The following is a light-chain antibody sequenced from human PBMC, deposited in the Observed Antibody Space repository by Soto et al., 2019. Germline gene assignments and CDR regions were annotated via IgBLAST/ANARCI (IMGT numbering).Light chain of an antibody. CDR3: QQARSFPVT. V-gene: IGKV1D-12*01. J-gene: IGKJ5*01. CDR1: QDVGRW. CDR2: ATS. Sequence: DIQMTQSPSSLSASVGDTFTITCRSSQDVGRWLSWYQQKPGKAPKILIFATSTLQSGVPSRSSGSGSGTDFTLTITSLQSEDFATYYCQQARSFPVTFGQGTRLEIK.